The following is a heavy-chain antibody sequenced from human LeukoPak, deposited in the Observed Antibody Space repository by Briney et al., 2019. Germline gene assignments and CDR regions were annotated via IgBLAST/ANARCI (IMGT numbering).Heavy chain of an antibody. V-gene: IGHV4-39*07. Sequence: SETLSLTCTVSGGSISSSSYYWGWIRQPPGKGLAWIGSIYYSGSTYYNPSLKSRVTISVDTSKNQFSLKLSSVTAADTAVYYCVSGAVYYYDSSGYYRDHFDYWGQGTLVTVSS. J-gene: IGHJ4*02. CDR2: IYYSGST. CDR1: GGSISSSSYY. D-gene: IGHD3-22*01. CDR3: VSGAVYYYDSSGYYRDHFDY.